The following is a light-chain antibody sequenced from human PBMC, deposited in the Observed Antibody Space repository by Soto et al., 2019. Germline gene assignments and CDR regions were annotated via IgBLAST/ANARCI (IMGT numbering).Light chain of an antibody. Sequence: ETVLTQSPCTLSLSPGERATLSCRASQSVSSSPLAWYQQRPGQAPRLLIYGTSSRATGIPDRFSGSGSGTDFTLTISRRELEAFAVYFCHRHGSSPLITFGQGTRLEIK. CDR2: GTS. CDR1: QSVSSSP. V-gene: IGKV3-20*01. J-gene: IGKJ5*01. CDR3: HRHGSSPLIT.